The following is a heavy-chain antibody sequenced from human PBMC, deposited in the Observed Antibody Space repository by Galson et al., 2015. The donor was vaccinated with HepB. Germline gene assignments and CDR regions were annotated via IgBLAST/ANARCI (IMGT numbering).Heavy chain of an antibody. J-gene: IGHJ6*02. CDR3: ARDYHQKGIAAFYYYYGMDV. CDR1: GFTFSSYS. Sequence: SLRLSCAASGFTFSSYSMNWVRQAPGKGLEWVSSISSSSSYIYYADSVKGRFTISRDNAKNSLYLQMNSLRAEDTAVYYCARDYHQKGIAAFYYYYGMDVWGQGTTVTVSS. V-gene: IGHV3-21*01. D-gene: IGHD6-13*01. CDR2: ISSSSSYI.